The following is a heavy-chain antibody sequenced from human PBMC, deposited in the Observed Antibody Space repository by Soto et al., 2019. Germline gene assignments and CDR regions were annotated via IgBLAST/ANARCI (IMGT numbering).Heavy chain of an antibody. J-gene: IGHJ3*02. D-gene: IGHD5-18*01. V-gene: IGHV3-53*01. Sequence: EVQLVESGGGLIQPGGSLRLSCAASGFTVSSNYMSWVRQAPGKGLEWVSVIYSGGSTYYADSVKGRFTISRDNSKDTLYVQMNTLRAEDPAVYYCARVLVGYSYAPSAFDICCQLTVVTVSS. CDR2: IYSGGST. CDR1: GFTVSSNY. CDR3: ARVLVGYSYAPSAFDI.